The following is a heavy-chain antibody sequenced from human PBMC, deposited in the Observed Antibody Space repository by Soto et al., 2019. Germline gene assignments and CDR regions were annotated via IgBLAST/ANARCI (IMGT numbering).Heavy chain of an antibody. J-gene: IGHJ4*02. CDR3: ARGDGSGSYFVLGY. V-gene: IGHV4-59*01. Sequence: PSETLSLTCTVSGGSISSYYWSWIRQPPGKGLEWIGYIYYSGSTNYNPSLKSRVTISVDTSKNQFSLKLSSVTAADTAVYYCARGDGSGSYFVLGYWGQGTLVTVSS. CDR2: IYYSGST. D-gene: IGHD3-10*01. CDR1: GGSISSYY.